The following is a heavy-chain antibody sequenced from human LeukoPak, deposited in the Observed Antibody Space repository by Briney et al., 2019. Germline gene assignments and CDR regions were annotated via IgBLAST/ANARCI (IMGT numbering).Heavy chain of an antibody. Sequence: VASVKVSCKASGYTFTGYYMHWVRQAPGQGLEWMGWINPNSGGTNYAQEFQGRVTMTRDTSISTAYMELSRLRSDDTAVYYCASGAYYYYYGMDVWGQGTTVTVSS. CDR1: GYTFTGYY. CDR3: ASGAYYYYYGMDV. J-gene: IGHJ6*02. V-gene: IGHV1-2*02. D-gene: IGHD1-26*01. CDR2: INPNSGGT.